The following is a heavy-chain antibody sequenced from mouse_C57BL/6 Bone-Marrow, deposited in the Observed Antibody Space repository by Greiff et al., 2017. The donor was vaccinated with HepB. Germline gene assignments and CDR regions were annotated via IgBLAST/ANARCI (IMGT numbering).Heavy chain of an antibody. Sequence: EVMLVESGGGLVQPKGSLKLSCAASGFTFNTYAMHWVRQAPGKGLEWVARIRSKSSNYATYYADSVKDRFTISRDDSQSMLYLQMNNLKTEDTAMYYCVRDLELGRYYYYAMDYWGQGTSVTVSS. D-gene: IGHD4-1*01. CDR1: GFTFNTYA. V-gene: IGHV10-3*01. CDR2: IRSKSSNYAT. CDR3: VRDLELGRYYYYAMDY. J-gene: IGHJ4*01.